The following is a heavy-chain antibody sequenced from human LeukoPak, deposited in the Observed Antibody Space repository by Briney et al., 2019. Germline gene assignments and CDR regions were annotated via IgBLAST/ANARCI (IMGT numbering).Heavy chain of an antibody. CDR2: IKQDGSEK. CDR3: AREGPTDIVVVVAAIDY. CDR1: GITFNSYA. D-gene: IGHD2-15*01. J-gene: IGHJ4*02. Sequence: GGSLRLSCAASGITFNSYAMNWVRQAPGKGLEWVANIKQDGSEKYYVDSVKGRFTISRDNAKNSLYLQMNSLRAEDTAVYHCAREGPTDIVVVVAAIDYWGQGTLVTVSS. V-gene: IGHV3-7*01.